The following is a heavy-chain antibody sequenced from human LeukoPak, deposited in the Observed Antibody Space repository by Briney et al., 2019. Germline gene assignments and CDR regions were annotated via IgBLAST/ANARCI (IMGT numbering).Heavy chain of an antibody. V-gene: IGHV4-39*07. CDR2: IYYSGST. Sequence: KPSETLSLTCTVSGGSISSSSYYWGWIRQPPGKGLEWIGSIYYSGSTNYNPSLKSRVTISVDTSKDQFSLKLSSVPAADTAVYYCARALEYSSSSWRRRECWFDPWGQGTLVTVSS. D-gene: IGHD6-6*01. CDR3: ARALEYSSSSWRRRECWFDP. J-gene: IGHJ5*02. CDR1: GGSISSSSYY.